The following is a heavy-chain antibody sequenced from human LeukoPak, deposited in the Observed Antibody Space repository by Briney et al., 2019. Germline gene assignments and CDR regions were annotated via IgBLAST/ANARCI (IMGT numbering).Heavy chain of an antibody. D-gene: IGHD3-10*01. CDR3: ARGRFGEFLPFDY. CDR1: AFTFSSYS. V-gene: IGHV3-21*01. J-gene: IGHJ4*02. Sequence: GRSLRLSCAASAFTFSSYSMNWVRQAAGNWLEWVSSISSSSSHTSYADSLKGRVTISRDNAKNTLYLQMNSLRAEDTAVYYCARGRFGEFLPFDYWGQGTLVTVSS. CDR2: ISSSSSHT.